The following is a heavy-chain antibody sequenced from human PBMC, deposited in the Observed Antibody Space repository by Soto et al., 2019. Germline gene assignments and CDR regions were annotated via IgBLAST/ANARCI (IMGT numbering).Heavy chain of an antibody. Sequence: QVQLVESGGGVVQPGTSLRLSCVVSGFTLSNTGVHWVRQAPGKGLEWVAMISHDGFAQYYVDSVKGRFTISRDNFKNTVYLQMLSLRPEDTSLYYCAKDWGSSGWFNWFDSWGQGTLVTVSS. CDR1: GFTLSNTG. CDR3: AKDWGSSGWFNWFDS. J-gene: IGHJ5*01. CDR2: ISHDGFAQ. V-gene: IGHV3-30*18. D-gene: IGHD6-19*01.